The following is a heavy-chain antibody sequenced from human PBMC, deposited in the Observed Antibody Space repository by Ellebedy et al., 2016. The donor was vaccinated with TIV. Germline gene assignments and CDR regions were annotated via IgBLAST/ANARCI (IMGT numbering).Heavy chain of an antibody. CDR1: GFTFGDYA. CDR3: TRDSGGNYETLDWFDP. V-gene: IGHV3-49*03. D-gene: IGHD1-7*01. Sequence: GESLKISCTASGFTFGDYAMSWFRQAPGKGLEWVGFIRSKAYGGTTEYAASVKGRFTISRDDSKSIAYLQMNSLKTEDTAVYYCTRDSGGNYETLDWFDPWGQGTLVTVSS. CDR2: IRSKAYGGTT. J-gene: IGHJ5*02.